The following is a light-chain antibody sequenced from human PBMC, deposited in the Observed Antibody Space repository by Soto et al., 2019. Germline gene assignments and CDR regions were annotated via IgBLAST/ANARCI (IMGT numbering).Light chain of an antibody. Sequence: DIQMTQSPSTLCASVRDRVTITCRASQRISSWLAWYQQKPGKAPKLLIYKASTLESGVPSRFSGNGSATEFTLTISSLQPDDFATYYCQQYNSYPITFGQGTRLEIK. CDR3: QQYNSYPIT. CDR1: QRISSW. J-gene: IGKJ5*01. CDR2: KAS. V-gene: IGKV1-5*03.